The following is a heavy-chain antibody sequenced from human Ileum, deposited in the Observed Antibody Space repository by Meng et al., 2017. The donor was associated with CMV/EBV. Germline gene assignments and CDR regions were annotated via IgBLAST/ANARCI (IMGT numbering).Heavy chain of an antibody. CDR2: ITGSGDST. V-gene: IGHV3-23*01. D-gene: IGHD1-26*01. J-gene: IGHJ4*02. CDR3: TKGRGLLASASNY. Sequence: QAPGKGLEWVSSITGSGDSTYYADSVKGRFTISRDNSKNTLYLQMNSLRAEDTAIYYCTKGRGLLASASNYWGQGTLVTVSS.